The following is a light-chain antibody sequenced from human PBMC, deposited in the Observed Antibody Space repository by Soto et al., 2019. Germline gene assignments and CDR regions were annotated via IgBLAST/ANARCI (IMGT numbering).Light chain of an antibody. V-gene: IGKV1-13*02. CDR2: DAS. CDR1: QGISSA. J-gene: IGKJ5*01. CDR3: QQLNSYPFT. Sequence: AIHLTQSPSSLSASVGDRVTITCRASQGISSALAWYQHKPGRPPRVLIYDASSLQSVVPSRFSGSESGTECTLAISSLQPEDSATYDCQQLNSYPFTFGQGTRLEIK.